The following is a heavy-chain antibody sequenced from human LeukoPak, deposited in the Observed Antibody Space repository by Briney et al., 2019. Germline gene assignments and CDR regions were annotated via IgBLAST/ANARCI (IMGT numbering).Heavy chain of an antibody. CDR2: ISSSSSYI. CDR3: ARDFLRPAAGDYIVWWFDP. Sequence: GGSLRLSCAASGFTFSSYSMNWVRQAPGKGLEWVSSISSSSSYIYYADSVKGRFTISRDNAKNSLYLQMNSLRAEDTAVYYCARDFLRPAAGDYIVWWFDPWGQGTLVTVSS. CDR1: GFTFSSYS. V-gene: IGHV3-21*01. J-gene: IGHJ5*02. D-gene: IGHD4-17*01.